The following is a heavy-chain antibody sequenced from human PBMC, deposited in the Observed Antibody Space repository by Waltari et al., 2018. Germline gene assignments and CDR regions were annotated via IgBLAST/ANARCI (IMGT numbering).Heavy chain of an antibody. Sequence: QVQLVQSGAEVKKPGASGKVSCKVSGYTRPELSMHWVRQAPGKGLEWMGGFVPEDGETIYAQKFQGRVTMTEDTSTDTAYMELSSLRSEDTAVYYCAGQQLPRGAFDIWGQGTMVTVSS. D-gene: IGHD6-13*01. CDR2: FVPEDGET. CDR1: GYTRPELS. J-gene: IGHJ3*02. V-gene: IGHV1-24*01. CDR3: AGQQLPRGAFDI.